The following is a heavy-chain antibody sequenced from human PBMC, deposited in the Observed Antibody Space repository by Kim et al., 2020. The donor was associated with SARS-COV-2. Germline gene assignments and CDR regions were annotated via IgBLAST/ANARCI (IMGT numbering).Heavy chain of an antibody. V-gene: IGHV1-69*13. J-gene: IGHJ4*02. Sequence: SVKVSCKASGSTFSSYAISWVRQAPGQGLEWMGGIIPIFGTANYAQKFQGRVTITADESTSTAYMELSSLRSEDTAVYYCAGAYCGGDCSDTPLLDWGQGTLVTVSS. CDR3: AGAYCGGDCSDTPLLD. D-gene: IGHD2-21*02. CDR2: IIPIFGTA. CDR1: GSTFSSYA.